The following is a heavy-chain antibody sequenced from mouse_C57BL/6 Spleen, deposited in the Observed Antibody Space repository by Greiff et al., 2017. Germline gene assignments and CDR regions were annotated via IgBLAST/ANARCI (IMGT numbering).Heavy chain of an antibody. CDR3: AREEDYLDY. V-gene: IGHV3-6*01. CDR2: ISYDGSN. CDR1: GYSITSGYY. Sequence: EVKVEESGPGLVKPSQSLSLTCSVTGYSITSGYYWNWIRQFPGNKLEWMGYISYDGSNNYNPSLKNRISITRDTSKNQFFLKLNSVTTEDTATYYCAREEDYLDYWGQGTSVTVSS. J-gene: IGHJ4*01. D-gene: IGHD2-4*01.